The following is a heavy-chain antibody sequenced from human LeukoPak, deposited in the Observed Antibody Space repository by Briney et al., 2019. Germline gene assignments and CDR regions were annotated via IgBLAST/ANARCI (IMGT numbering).Heavy chain of an antibody. CDR1: GFTFSSYW. V-gene: IGHV3-30-3*01. CDR3: ATKSGYGDDY. J-gene: IGHJ4*02. D-gene: IGHD4-17*01. Sequence: GGSLRLSCAASGFTFSSYWMSWVRQAPGKGLEWVAVISYDGSNKYYADSVKGRFTISRDNSKNTLYLQMNSLRAEDTAVYYCATKSGYGDDYWGQGTLVTVSS. CDR2: ISYDGSNK.